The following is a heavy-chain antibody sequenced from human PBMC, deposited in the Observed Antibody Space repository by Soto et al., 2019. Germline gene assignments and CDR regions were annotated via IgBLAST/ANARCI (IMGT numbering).Heavy chain of an antibody. D-gene: IGHD2-2*02. CDR1: GFSLSTSGVG. CDR3: AHVDCSSTSCYTFDY. V-gene: IGHV2-5*02. J-gene: IGHJ4*02. CDR2: IYWDDDK. Sequence: QITLKESGPTLVKPTQTLTLTCTFSGFSLSTSGVGVGWIRQPPGKALEWLALIYWDDDKGYSPSLKSRLTITKDTSKNQVVLTMTNMDPVDTATYYCAHVDCSSTSCYTFDYWGQGTLVTVSS.